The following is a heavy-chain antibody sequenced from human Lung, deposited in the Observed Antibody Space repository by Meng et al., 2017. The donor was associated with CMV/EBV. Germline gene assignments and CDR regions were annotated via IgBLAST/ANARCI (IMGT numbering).Heavy chain of an antibody. CDR2: IYYSGST. D-gene: IGHD3-10*01. CDR3: ARHGSGSYFYGMDV. J-gene: IGHJ6*02. V-gene: IGHV4-59*01. CDR1: GASISDFY. Sequence: SETXSLTCTVSGASISDFYWSWIRQPPGKGLEDIGYIYYSGSTSYNPSLKSRVTISVDTSKNQFSLKLSSVTAADTAVYYCARHGSGSYFYGMDVWGQETTVTVSS.